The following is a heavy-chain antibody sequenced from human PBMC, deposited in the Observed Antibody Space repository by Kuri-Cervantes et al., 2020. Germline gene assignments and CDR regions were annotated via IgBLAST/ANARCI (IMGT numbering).Heavy chain of an antibody. Sequence: GESLKISCVASGFTFSSYGMHWVRQAPGKGLEWVVVISYDGSNKYYADSVKGRFTVSRDNSKSTLYLQMNSLRAEDTAVYYCANDRGGSAWGQGTLVTVSS. D-gene: IGHD3-10*01. CDR2: ISYDGSNK. CDR3: ANDRGGSA. V-gene: IGHV3-30*18. J-gene: IGHJ5*02. CDR1: GFTFSSYG.